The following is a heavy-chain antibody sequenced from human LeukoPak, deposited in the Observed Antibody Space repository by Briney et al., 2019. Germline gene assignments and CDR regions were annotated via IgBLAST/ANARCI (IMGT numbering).Heavy chain of an antibody. CDR1: GLTVSDNY. V-gene: IGHV3-66*01. Sequence: GGSLRLSCAASGLTVSDNYMSWVRQAPGKGLEWVSVIYSGGSTYYADSVKGRFTISRDNSKNTLYLQMNSLRAEDTAVYYCARDFMATITDYWGQGTLVTVSS. CDR2: IYSGGST. CDR3: ARDFMATITDY. D-gene: IGHD5-24*01. J-gene: IGHJ4*02.